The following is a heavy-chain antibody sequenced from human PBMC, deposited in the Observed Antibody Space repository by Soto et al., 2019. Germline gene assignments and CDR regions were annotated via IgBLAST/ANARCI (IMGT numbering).Heavy chain of an antibody. V-gene: IGHV1-18*01. Sequence: VASVKVSCKASGYTFTSYGISWVRQARGQGLEWMGWISAYNGNTNYAQKLQGRVTMTTDTSTSTAYMELRSLRSDDTAVYYCARGDHHDSSGSPSDYWGQGPLATVSS. CDR3: ARGDHHDSSGSPSDY. J-gene: IGHJ4*02. D-gene: IGHD3-22*01. CDR2: ISAYNGNT. CDR1: GYTFTSYG.